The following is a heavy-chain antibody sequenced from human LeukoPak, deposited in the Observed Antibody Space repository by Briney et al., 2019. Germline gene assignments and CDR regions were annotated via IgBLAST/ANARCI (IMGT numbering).Heavy chain of an antibody. J-gene: IGHJ4*02. D-gene: IGHD4-17*01. V-gene: IGHV4-39*07. CDR3: ARDYGDYYFDY. Sequence: SETLSLTCTVSGGSISSSSYYWGWIRQPPGKGLEWIGSIYYSGSTYYNPSLKSRVTISVDTSKNQFSLRLSSVTAADTAVYYCARDYGDYYFDYWGQGTLVTVSS. CDR1: GGSISSSSYY. CDR2: IYYSGST.